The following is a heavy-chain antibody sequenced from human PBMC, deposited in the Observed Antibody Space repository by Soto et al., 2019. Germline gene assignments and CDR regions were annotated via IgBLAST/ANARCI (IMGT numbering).Heavy chain of an antibody. CDR3: ARAPGKYQLARAFDI. V-gene: IGHV4-4*07. CDR2: IYSGGDT. J-gene: IGHJ3*02. Sequence: SETLSLTCSVSGDSISTSYWNWIRQPAGKGLEWIGRIYSGGDTNYNPSFKSRLSLSIDTSKNQFSLKLRSVTAADTAVYYCARAPGKYQLARAFDIWGQGTMVTVSS. CDR1: GDSISTSY. D-gene: IGHD2-2*01.